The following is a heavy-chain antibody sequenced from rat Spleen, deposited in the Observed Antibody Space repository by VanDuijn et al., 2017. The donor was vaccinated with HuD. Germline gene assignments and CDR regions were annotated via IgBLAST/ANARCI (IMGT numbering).Heavy chain of an antibody. CDR3: ARQNWPYYFDY. V-gene: IGHV5-29*01. D-gene: IGHD5-1*01. Sequence: EVQLVETGGDLVQPGRSLKLSCAASGFTFSNYYMAWVRQAPTKGLEWVASITNTGGSIYYPDSVKGRFTISRDNAKSTLYLQMDSLRSEDTATYYCARQNWPYYFDYWGQGVLVTVSS. CDR2: ITNTGGSI. CDR1: GFTFSNYY. J-gene: IGHJ2*01.